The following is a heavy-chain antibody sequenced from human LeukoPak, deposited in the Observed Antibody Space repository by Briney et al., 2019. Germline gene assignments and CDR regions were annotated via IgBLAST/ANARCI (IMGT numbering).Heavy chain of an antibody. CDR3: AKSQPGYDYGDY. V-gene: IGHV3-30*18. Sequence: GGSLRLSCAASGFTFSSYGMHWVRQAPGKGLEWVAVISYDGSNKYYADSVKGRFTISRDNPKNTLYLQMNSLRAEDTAVYYCAKSQPGYDYGDYWGQGTLVTVSS. CDR1: GFTFSSYG. J-gene: IGHJ4*02. CDR2: ISYDGSNK. D-gene: IGHD1-14*01.